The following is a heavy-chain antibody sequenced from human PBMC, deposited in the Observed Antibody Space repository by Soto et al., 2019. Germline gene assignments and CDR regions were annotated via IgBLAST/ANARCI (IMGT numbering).Heavy chain of an antibody. J-gene: IGHJ6*02. V-gene: IGHV3-30*18. CDR3: AKDMTRFLAWPHYFRGLDV. Sequence: QAQLVESGGGVVQPGRSLGLSCEASGYSFSNYGMHWVRQAPGKGLEWVAAISYDGITKYYSDSLKGRFTISKDNSKNTLYLEMNSLRPEDTAVYYCAKDMTRFLAWPHYFRGLDVWGQGTTVTVSS. D-gene: IGHD3-3*01. CDR1: GYSFSNYG. CDR2: ISYDGITK.